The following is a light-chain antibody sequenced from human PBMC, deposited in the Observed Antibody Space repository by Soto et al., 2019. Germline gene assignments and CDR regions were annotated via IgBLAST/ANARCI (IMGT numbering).Light chain of an antibody. CDR2: GSY. Sequence: IVLTQSPATLSLSPGEGATLSCRASQNVSDKFLAWYQQMPGQAPRLLIFGSYSRPTGIPDRFSGSGSGTDFTLTISRLEPEDFAVYYCQHYGASPPFTFGQGTRV. J-gene: IGKJ2*01. CDR1: QNVSDKF. V-gene: IGKV3-20*01. CDR3: QHYGASPPFT.